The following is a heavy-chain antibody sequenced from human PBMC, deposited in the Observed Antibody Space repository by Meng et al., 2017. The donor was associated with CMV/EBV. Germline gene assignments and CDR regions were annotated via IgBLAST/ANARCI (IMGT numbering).Heavy chain of an antibody. J-gene: IGHJ6*02. V-gene: IGHV1-2*02. CDR1: GYKFIDYY. CDR3: ARELYAEGDTRSSLDV. Sequence: ASVKVSCKASGYKFIDYYMHWVRQAPGQGLQWMGWINLKTGDTNYPQKFQGRVTMTRDTSISTAYMELSRLRLDDTAVYYCARELYAEGDTRSSLDVWGQGTLVTVSS. CDR2: INLKTGDT. D-gene: IGHD2-21*02.